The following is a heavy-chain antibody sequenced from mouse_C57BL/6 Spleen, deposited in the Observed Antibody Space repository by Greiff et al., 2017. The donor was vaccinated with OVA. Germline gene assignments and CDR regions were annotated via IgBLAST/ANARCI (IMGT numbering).Heavy chain of an antibody. J-gene: IGHJ2*01. D-gene: IGHD1-1*01. CDR1: GYTFTSYW. V-gene: IGHV1-50*01. Sequence: VQLQQPGAELVKPGASVKLSCKASGYTFTSYWMQWVKQRPGQGLEWIGEIDPSDSYTNYNQKFKGKATLTVDTSSSTAYMQLSSLTSEDSAVYYCARREIYVLDYWGQGTTLTVSS. CDR2: IDPSDSYT. CDR3: ARREIYVLDY.